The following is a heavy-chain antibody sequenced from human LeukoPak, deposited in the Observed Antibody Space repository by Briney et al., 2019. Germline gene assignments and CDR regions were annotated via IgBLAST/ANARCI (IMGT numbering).Heavy chain of an antibody. CDR1: GFTFSSYS. J-gene: IGHJ4*02. CDR3: ARDRFPGIAVAATFDY. V-gene: IGHV3-21*01. D-gene: IGHD6-19*01. CDR2: ISGSSSYI. Sequence: GGSLRLSCAASGFTFSSYSMNWVRQAPGKGLEWVSSISGSSSYIYYADSVKGRFTISRDNAKNSLYLQMNSLRAEDTAVYYCARDRFPGIAVAATFDYWGQGTLVTVSS.